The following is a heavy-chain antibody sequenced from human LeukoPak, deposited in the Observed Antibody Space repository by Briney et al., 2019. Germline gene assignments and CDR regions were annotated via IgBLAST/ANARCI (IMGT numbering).Heavy chain of an antibody. CDR2: IYYSGST. CDR1: GGSISSSSYY. V-gene: IGHV4-39*01. J-gene: IGHJ6*03. Sequence: SETLSLTCTVSGGSISSSSYYWGWIRQPPGKGLEWIGSIYYSGSTYYNPSLESRVTISLDTSKNQFSLKLSSVTAADTAVYYCVWGTYYDFWSGYYTHYYYMDVWGKGTTVTVSS. D-gene: IGHD3-3*01. CDR3: VWGTYYDFWSGYYTHYYYMDV.